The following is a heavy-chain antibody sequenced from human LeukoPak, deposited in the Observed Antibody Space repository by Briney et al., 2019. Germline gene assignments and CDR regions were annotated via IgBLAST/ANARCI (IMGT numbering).Heavy chain of an antibody. Sequence: SETLSLTCAVSGYSISSGYYWGWIRQPPGKGLEWIGSIYHSGSTYYNPSLKSRVTISVDTSKNQFSLKLSSVTAADTAVYYCARGSSSSWYEIDYWGQGNLVTVSS. CDR1: GYSISSGYY. CDR3: ARGSSSSWYEIDY. J-gene: IGHJ4*02. CDR2: IYHSGST. V-gene: IGHV4-38-2*01. D-gene: IGHD6-13*01.